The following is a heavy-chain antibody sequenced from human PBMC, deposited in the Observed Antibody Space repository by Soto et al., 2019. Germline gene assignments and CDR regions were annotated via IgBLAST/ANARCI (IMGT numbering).Heavy chain of an antibody. CDR3: ARGGGWDVFDY. J-gene: IGHJ4*02. D-gene: IGHD6-19*01. CDR2: VNPNSDNT. V-gene: IGHV1-8*01. CDR1: GYTFTSYG. Sequence: EASVQVSCTSSGYTFTSYGINWVRQATGQGLEWMGWVNPNSDNTGYAQKFQGRVTMTRNTSISTAYMELSSLRSEDTAGYYCARGGGWDVFDYCGKGSRVTVYS.